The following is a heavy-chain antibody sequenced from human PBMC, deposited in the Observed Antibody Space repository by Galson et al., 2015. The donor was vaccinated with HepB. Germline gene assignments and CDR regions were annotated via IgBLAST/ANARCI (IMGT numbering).Heavy chain of an antibody. Sequence: SVKVSCKASGYTFTSYAMNWVRQAPGQGLEWMGWINTNTGNPTYAQGFTGRFVFSLDTSVSTAYLQISSLKAEDTAVYYCARDRLLGGAVAAGDDAFDIWGQGTMVTVSS. CDR2: INTNTGNP. J-gene: IGHJ3*02. CDR1: GYTFTSYA. CDR3: ARDRLLGGAVAAGDDAFDI. D-gene: IGHD6-19*01. V-gene: IGHV7-4-1*02.